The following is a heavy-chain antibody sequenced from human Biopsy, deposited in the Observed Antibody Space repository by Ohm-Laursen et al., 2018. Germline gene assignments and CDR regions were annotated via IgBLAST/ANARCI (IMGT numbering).Heavy chain of an antibody. CDR2: IFYDGSNT. Sequence: SLRLSCSASGFTFNNYGMQWVRQAPGKGLEWVAFIFYDGSNTYYADSVKGRFTISRGNSRDTLYLQMSSLRAEDTAVYYCAKDRYNYTPIGGFSMDVWGQGTTVTVSS. D-gene: IGHD5-18*01. J-gene: IGHJ6*02. V-gene: IGHV3-30*18. CDR1: GFTFNNYG. CDR3: AKDRYNYTPIGGFSMDV.